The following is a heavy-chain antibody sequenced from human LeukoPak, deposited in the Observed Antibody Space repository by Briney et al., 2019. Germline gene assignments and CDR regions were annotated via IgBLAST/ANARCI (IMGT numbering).Heavy chain of an antibody. D-gene: IGHD2-2*01. J-gene: IGHJ4*02. CDR3: ARALPIVVVPAAIDY. Sequence: GGSLRLSCAASGFTFSSYSMSWVRQAPGKGPEWVSSISSSSSYIYYADSVKGRFTISRDNAKNSLYLQMNSLRAEDTAVYYCARALPIVVVPAAIDYWGQGTLVTVSS. V-gene: IGHV3-21*01. CDR1: GFTFSSYS. CDR2: ISSSSSYI.